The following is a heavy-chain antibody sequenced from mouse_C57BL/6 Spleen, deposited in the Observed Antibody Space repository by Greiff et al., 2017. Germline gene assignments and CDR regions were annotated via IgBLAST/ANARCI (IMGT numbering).Heavy chain of an antibody. CDR1: GYTFTSYW. V-gene: IGHV1-64*01. D-gene: IGHD1-1*01. CDR2: IHPNSGST. J-gene: IGHJ2*01. CDR3: ARELLRSYFDY. Sequence: QVQLKQPGAELVKPGASVKLSCKASGYTFTSYWMHWVKQRPGQGLEWIGMIHPNSGSTNYNEKFKSKATLTVDKSSSTAYMQLSSLTSEDSAVYYCARELLRSYFDYWGQGTTLTVSS.